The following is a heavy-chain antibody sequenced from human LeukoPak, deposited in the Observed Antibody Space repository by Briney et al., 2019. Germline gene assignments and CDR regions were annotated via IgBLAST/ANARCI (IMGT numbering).Heavy chain of an antibody. CDR3: TRIYY. CDR1: GFTFGVYA. V-gene: IGHV3-49*04. CDR2: IRSKAYGGTT. J-gene: IGHJ4*02. Sequence: GGSLRLSCTASGFTFGVYAMSWVRQAPGKGLEWVGFIRSKAYGGTTEYAASVKGRFTISRDDSKSIAYLQMNSLKTEDTAVYYCTRIYYWGQGTLVTVSS.